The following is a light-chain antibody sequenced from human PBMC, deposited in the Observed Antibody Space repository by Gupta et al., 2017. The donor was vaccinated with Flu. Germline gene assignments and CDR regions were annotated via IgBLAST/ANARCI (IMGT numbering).Light chain of an antibody. J-gene: IGLJ3*02. CDR3: SSYTSTSNWV. V-gene: IGLV2-14*01. CDR2: EVR. Sequence: TSSDVGGYNYVSWYQQRPGKVPQLMIYEVRYRPSGVSSRFSGSKSGNTASLTISGLQAEDEANYYCSSYTSTSNWVFGGGTELTVL. CDR1: SSDVGGYNY.